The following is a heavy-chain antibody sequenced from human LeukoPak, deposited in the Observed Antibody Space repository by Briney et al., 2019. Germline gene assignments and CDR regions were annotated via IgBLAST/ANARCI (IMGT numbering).Heavy chain of an antibody. V-gene: IGHV3-23*01. Sequence: GGSLRLSCAASGFTFSSYALSWVRLAPGKGLEWVSAISGSGGSTYYADSVKGRFTISRDNSKNTLYLQMNSLRAEDTAVYYCAKRGYSYGSYYFDYWGQGTLVTVSS. CDR3: AKRGYSYGSYYFDY. J-gene: IGHJ4*02. CDR1: GFTFSSYA. D-gene: IGHD5-18*01. CDR2: ISGSGGST.